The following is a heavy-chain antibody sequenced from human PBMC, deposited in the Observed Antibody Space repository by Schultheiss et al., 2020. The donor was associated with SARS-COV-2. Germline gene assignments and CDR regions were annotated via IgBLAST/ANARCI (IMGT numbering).Heavy chain of an antibody. CDR3: TRGYSGTNSYAFDI. Sequence: GGSLRLSCAASGSSFSDQFMDWVRQAPGSGLEWVGRISNKANSYTTEYAASVKGRFTISRDDSQNSLYLQMNSLKTEDTALYRCTRGYSGTNSYAFDIWGPGTMVTVSS. J-gene: IGHJ3*02. D-gene: IGHD1-26*01. V-gene: IGHV3-72*01. CDR1: GSSFSDQF. CDR2: ISNKANSYTT.